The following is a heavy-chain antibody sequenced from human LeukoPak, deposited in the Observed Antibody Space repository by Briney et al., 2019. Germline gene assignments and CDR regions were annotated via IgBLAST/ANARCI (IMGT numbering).Heavy chain of an antibody. Sequence: GGSLRLSCAASGFIFSNYAMKWVRHPPGKGLEWVSVISDSGGTTYYIDSVKGRFNISRDNSKTTLYMQMNSLRAEDTAVYYCAKPVAGPEYFQHWGQGTLVTVSS. J-gene: IGHJ1*01. D-gene: IGHD6-19*01. CDR2: ISDSGGTT. CDR3: AKPVAGPEYFQH. CDR1: GFIFSNYA. V-gene: IGHV3-23*01.